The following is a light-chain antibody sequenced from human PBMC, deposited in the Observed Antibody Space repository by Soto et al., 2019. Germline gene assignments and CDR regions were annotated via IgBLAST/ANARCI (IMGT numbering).Light chain of an antibody. CDR1: QSVSSSY. J-gene: IGKJ5*01. Sequence: EIVLTQSPGTLSLSPGERATLSCRASQSVSSSYLAWYQQKPGQAPRLLIYGASNRATGIPDRFSGGGSGTDFTLTISSLEPEDFAVYYCQQRDTWPITFGQGTRLEIK. CDR3: QQRDTWPIT. CDR2: GAS. V-gene: IGKV3D-20*02.